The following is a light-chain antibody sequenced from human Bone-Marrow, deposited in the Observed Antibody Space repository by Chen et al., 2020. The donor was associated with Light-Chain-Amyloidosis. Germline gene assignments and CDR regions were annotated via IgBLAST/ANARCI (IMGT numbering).Light chain of an antibody. CDR2: GAS. CDR1: QSLLYTSNSKNY. V-gene: IGKV4-1*01. Sequence: DIVLTQSPDSLAVSLGERATINCKSSQSLLYTSNSKNYLAWYQQKPGHPPKLLTYGASTRESGVPDRFTGGGSGTDFTRTINSLQAEDVAVYYCQQYYSPPITFGQGTRLEIQ. CDR3: QQYYSPPIT. J-gene: IGKJ5*01.